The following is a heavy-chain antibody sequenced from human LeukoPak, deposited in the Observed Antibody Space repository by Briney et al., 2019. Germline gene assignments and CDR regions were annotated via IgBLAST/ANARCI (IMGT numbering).Heavy chain of an antibody. D-gene: IGHD3/OR15-3a*01. CDR3: ARGDGHYFDY. V-gene: IGHV3-53*01. J-gene: IGHJ4*02. CDR2: IYSGGST. Sequence: GGSLRLSCAASGLTVSSTYMSWVRQTRGKGVEWVSVIYSGGSTYYADSVKGGFTISRDNSKNTLYLQMNSLRAEDTAVYYCARGDGHYFDYWGQGALVTVSS. CDR1: GLTVSSTY.